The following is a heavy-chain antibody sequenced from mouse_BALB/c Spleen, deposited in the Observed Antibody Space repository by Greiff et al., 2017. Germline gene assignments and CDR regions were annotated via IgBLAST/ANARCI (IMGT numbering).Heavy chain of an antibody. CDR3: ARGGYYYGSSSYAMDY. Sequence: EVKLMESGPGLVKPSQSLSLTCTVTGYSITSDYAWNWIRQFPGNKLEWMGYISYSGSTSYNPSLKSRISITRDTSKNQFFLQLNSVTTEDTATYYCARGGYYYGSSSYAMDYWGQGTSVTVSS. V-gene: IGHV3-2*02. J-gene: IGHJ4*01. CDR1: GYSITSDYA. D-gene: IGHD1-1*01. CDR2: ISYSGST.